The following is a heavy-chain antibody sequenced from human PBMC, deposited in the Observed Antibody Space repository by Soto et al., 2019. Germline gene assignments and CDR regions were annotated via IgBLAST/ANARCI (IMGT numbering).Heavy chain of an antibody. CDR1: GGSISSYY. CDR3: ARHLDDILPGSQMNAFDI. J-gene: IGHJ3*02. Sequence: SETLSLTCTVSGGSISSYYWSWIRQPAGKGLEWIGRIYTSGSTNYNPSLKSRVTMSVDTSKNQFSLKLSSVTAADTAVYYCARHLDDILPGSQMNAFDIWGQGTMVTVSS. CDR2: IYTSGST. D-gene: IGHD3-9*01. V-gene: IGHV4-4*07.